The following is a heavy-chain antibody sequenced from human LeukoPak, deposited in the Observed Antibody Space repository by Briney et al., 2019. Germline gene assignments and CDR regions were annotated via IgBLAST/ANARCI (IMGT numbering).Heavy chain of an antibody. CDR1: GYTFTSCD. CDR2: MNPNSGNT. V-gene: IGHV1-8*01. J-gene: IGHJ4*02. Sequence: GASVKVSCKASGYTFTSCDINWVRQATGQGLEWMGWMNPNSGNTGYAQKFQGGVTMTRNTSISTAYMELSSLRSEDTAVYYCARRSIAARVLDYWGQGTLVTVSS. CDR3: ARRSIAARVLDY. D-gene: IGHD6-6*01.